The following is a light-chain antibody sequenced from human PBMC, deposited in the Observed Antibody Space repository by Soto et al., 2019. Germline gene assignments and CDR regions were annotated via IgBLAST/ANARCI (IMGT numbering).Light chain of an antibody. CDR1: QSVSSY. CDR3: QQRSNWPIT. J-gene: IGKJ5*01. V-gene: IGKV3-11*01. CDR2: DAS. Sequence: EIVMTQSPATLSVSPVELATLSFMASQSVSSYLAWYQQKPGQAPRLLIYDASNRATGIPARFSGSGSGTDFALTISSLEPEDFAVYYCQQRSNWPITFGQGTRLEIK.